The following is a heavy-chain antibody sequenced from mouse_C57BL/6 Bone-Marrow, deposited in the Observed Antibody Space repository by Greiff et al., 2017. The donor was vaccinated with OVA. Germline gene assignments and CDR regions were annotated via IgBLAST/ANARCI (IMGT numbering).Heavy chain of an antibody. CDR1: GYTFTSYW. J-gene: IGHJ1*03. Sequence: VQLQQPGAELVKPGASVKMSCKASGYTFTSYWITWVKQRPGQGLEWIGDIYPGSGGTNYNEKFKSKATLTVDTSSSTAYMQLSSLTSEDSAVYYCASEGPYYGSFYWYFDVWGTGTTVTVSS. CDR2: IYPGSGGT. D-gene: IGHD1-1*01. V-gene: IGHV1-55*01. CDR3: ASEGPYYGSFYWYFDV.